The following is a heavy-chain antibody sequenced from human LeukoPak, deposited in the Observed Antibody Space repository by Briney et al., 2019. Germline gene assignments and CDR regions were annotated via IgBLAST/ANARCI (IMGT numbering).Heavy chain of an antibody. CDR2: INPNSGGT. CDR1: GYTFTGYY. V-gene: IGHV1-2*02. Sequence: ASLKVSCKASGYTFTGYYMHWVRQAPAQGLEWMGWINPNSGGTNDAQKFQGRVTLTRDTSISAAYMELSRLRSDDTAVYYCARNGIAVAGYDYWGQGTVVTVSS. D-gene: IGHD6-19*01. J-gene: IGHJ4*02. CDR3: ARNGIAVAGYDY.